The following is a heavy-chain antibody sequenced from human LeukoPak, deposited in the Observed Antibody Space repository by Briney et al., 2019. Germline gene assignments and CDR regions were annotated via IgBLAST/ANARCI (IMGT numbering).Heavy chain of an antibody. CDR3: ASSGSGSYWTHYY. Sequence: ASVKVSCKASGYTFTGYYMHWVRQAPGQGLGWMGWINPNSGGTNYAQKFQGRVTMTRDTSISTAYMELRSLRSDDTAVYYCASSGSGSYWTHYYWGQGTLVTVSS. J-gene: IGHJ4*02. V-gene: IGHV1-2*02. D-gene: IGHD3-10*01. CDR2: INPNSGGT. CDR1: GYTFTGYY.